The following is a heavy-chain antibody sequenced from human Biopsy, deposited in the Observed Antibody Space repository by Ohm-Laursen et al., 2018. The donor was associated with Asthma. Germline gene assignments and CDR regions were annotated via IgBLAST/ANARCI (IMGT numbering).Heavy chain of an antibody. CDR3: ARVASYGDVYFGIDV. J-gene: IGHJ6*02. CDR2: VFWSGST. D-gene: IGHD4-17*01. V-gene: IGHV4-30-4*02. CDR1: GGYTGSSDHH. Sequence: SDTLSLTCRVSGGYTGSSDHHWAWIRQAPGKGLEWIGFVFWSGSTHYSRSLERRVSISIDTATNEFSMKLWSVTPADTAVYFCARVASYGDVYFGIDVWGPGTTVSVS.